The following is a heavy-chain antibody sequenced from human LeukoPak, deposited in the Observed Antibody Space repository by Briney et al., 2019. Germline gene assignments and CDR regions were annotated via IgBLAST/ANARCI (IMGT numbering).Heavy chain of an antibody. CDR1: GFTFSSYA. Sequence: PGGSLRLSCAASGFTFSSYAMSWVRQAPGKGLEWVSAISGSGVSTYYADSVKGRFTISRDNSKNTLYLQMNSLRAEDTAVYYCAKEFSWFGELSAFDYWGQGTLVTVSS. V-gene: IGHV3-23*01. CDR2: ISGSGVST. D-gene: IGHD3-10*01. J-gene: IGHJ4*02. CDR3: AKEFSWFGELSAFDY.